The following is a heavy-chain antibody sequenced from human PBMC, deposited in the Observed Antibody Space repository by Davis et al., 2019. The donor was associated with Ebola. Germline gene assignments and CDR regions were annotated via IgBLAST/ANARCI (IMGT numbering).Heavy chain of an antibody. CDR3: AASAGTVGKFDY. CDR1: GFTFSSSG. D-gene: IGHD1-14*01. J-gene: IGHJ4*02. V-gene: IGHV1-58*02. Sequence: AASVKVSCKASGFTFSSSGMQWVRQARGQRLEWIGWIVVGSGNTNYAQKFQGRVTITRDMTTSTSYLDLSNLRSEDTAVYCCAASAGTVGKFDYWGQGTLVTVSS. CDR2: IVVGSGNT.